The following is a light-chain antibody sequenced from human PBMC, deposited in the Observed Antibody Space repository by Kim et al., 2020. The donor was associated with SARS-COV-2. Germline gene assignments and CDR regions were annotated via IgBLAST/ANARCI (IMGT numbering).Light chain of an antibody. CDR2: WAS. Sequence: SATLNCKSSRTVLYNSNNKNYLAWYQPKPGQAPKLLIYWASIRESGVSDRFSGSGSETDFTLTISSLQAEDVAVYYCQQYYSTPPSFGQGTKLEI. CDR3: QQYYSTPPS. CDR1: RTVLYNSNNKNY. J-gene: IGKJ2*03. V-gene: IGKV4-1*01.